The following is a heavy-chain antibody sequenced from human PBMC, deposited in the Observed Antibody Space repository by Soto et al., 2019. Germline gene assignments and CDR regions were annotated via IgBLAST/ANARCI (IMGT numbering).Heavy chain of an antibody. D-gene: IGHD6-19*01. Sequence: ASVKVSCKASGYTFTSYYMHWVRQAPGQGLEWMGIINPSGGSTSYAQKFQGRVTMTRDTSTSTVYMELSSLRSEDTAVYYCARSTGYSSGWYSFDSDWGQGTLVTVSS. V-gene: IGHV1-46*01. CDR2: INPSGGST. CDR3: ARSTGYSSGWYSFDSD. J-gene: IGHJ4*02. CDR1: GYTFTSYY.